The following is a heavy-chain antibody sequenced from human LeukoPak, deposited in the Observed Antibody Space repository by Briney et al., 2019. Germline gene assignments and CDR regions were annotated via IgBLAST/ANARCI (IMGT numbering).Heavy chain of an antibody. D-gene: IGHD2-2*01. CDR1: GFTFSSYW. CDR3: AKVVPAAMSGFDY. Sequence: GGSLRLSCAASGFTFSSYWMSWVRQAPGKGLEWVANIKQDGSEKYYVDSVKGRFTISRDNAKNSLYLQMNSLRAEDTAVYYCAKVVPAAMSGFDYWGQGTLVTVSS. V-gene: IGHV3-7*01. J-gene: IGHJ4*02. CDR2: IKQDGSEK.